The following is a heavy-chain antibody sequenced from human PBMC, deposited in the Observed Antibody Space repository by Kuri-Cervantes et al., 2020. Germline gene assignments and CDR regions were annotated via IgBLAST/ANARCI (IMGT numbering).Heavy chain of an antibody. CDR3: ARDHDYGDYLVGYYGMDV. D-gene: IGHD4-17*01. CDR1: GFTFSSYS. Sequence: GGSLRLSCAASGFTFSSYSMNWVRQAPGKGLEWVSYISSSSSTIYYADSVKGRFTISRDNSKNTLYLQMNSLRAEDTAVYYCARDHDYGDYLVGYYGMDVWGQGTTVTVSS. V-gene: IGHV3-48*01. CDR2: ISSSSSTI. J-gene: IGHJ6*02.